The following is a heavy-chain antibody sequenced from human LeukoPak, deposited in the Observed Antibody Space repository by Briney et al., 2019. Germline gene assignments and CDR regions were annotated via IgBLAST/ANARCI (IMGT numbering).Heavy chain of an antibody. V-gene: IGHV3-23*01. D-gene: IGHD2-2*01. J-gene: IGHJ4*02. CDR1: GFTSGVYA. CDR2: FSGGGDS. CDR3: ARGSSRAFDY. Sequence: GGSLRLSCVASGFTSGVYAMSWVRQAPGKGLEWVSAFSGGGDSFYADSVRGRFSVSADKSKNILYLQMNSLRVEDTAVYFCARGSSRAFDYWGQGTLVTVSS.